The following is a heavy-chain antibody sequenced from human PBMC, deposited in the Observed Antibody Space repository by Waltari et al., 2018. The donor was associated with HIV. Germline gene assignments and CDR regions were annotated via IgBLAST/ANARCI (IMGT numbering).Heavy chain of an antibody. D-gene: IGHD6-6*01. CDR3: ARVAYSTSTNWFDP. CDR2: SSTYNGNT. Sequence: QVQLVHPGAVVKPPGAPVKVSCKASGYTFTSSGTSCVRPAPGQGLEWMGWSSTYNGNTDYAQKLQGRVTMTTDTSTRTAYMELRSLKSDDTAVYDCARVAYSTSTNWFDPWGQGTLVTVSS. J-gene: IGHJ5*02. V-gene: IGHV1-18*01. CDR1: GYTFTSSG.